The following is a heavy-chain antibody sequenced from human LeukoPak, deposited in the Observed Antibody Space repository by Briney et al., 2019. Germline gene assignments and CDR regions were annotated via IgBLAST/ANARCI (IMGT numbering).Heavy chain of an antibody. CDR3: ATPGMVRGVITYYFDY. CDR1: GGTFSSYA. V-gene: IGHV1-69*04. D-gene: IGHD3-10*01. J-gene: IGHJ4*02. Sequence: GASVKVSCKASGGTFSSYAISWVRQAPGQGLEWMRRIIPILGIANYAQKFQGRVTITADKSTSTAYMELSSLRSEDTAVYYCATPGMVRGVITYYFDYWGQGTLVTVSS. CDR2: IIPILGIA.